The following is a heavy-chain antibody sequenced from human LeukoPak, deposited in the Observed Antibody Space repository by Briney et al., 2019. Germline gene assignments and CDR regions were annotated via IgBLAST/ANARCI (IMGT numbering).Heavy chain of an antibody. CDR2: ISSNGGST. Sequence: QSGGSLRLSCSASGFTFSSYAMHWVRQAPGKGLEYVSAISSNGGSTYYADSVKGRFTISRDNSKNTLYLQMSSLRAEDTAVYYCVKGRDILTGYSFDYWGQGTLVTVSS. CDR3: VKGRDILTGYSFDY. CDR1: GFTFSSYA. V-gene: IGHV3-64D*06. D-gene: IGHD3-9*01. J-gene: IGHJ4*02.